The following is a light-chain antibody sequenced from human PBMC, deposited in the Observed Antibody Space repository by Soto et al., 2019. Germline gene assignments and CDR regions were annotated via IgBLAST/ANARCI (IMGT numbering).Light chain of an antibody. CDR2: KAS. J-gene: IGKJ1*01. CDR1: QSIDKW. CDR3: QQEKRVSWT. Sequence: DIQMTQSPSTLSASVGDRVTITCRASQSIDKWWAWYQQKPGKAPKLLIYKASILQSGVPSRFSGGGAGTEVTLTSSSRQPDEGGAYGGQQEKRVSWTCGQGTKVEIK. V-gene: IGKV1-5*03.